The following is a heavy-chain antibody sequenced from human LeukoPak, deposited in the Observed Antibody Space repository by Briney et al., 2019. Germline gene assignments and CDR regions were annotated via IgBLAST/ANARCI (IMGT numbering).Heavy chain of an antibody. V-gene: IGHV4-39*07. Sequence: SETLSLTYTVSGGSISSSSYYWGWIRQPPGKGLEWIGSIYYSGSTYYNPSLKSRVTISVDTSKNQFSLKLSSVTAADTAVYYCARGLYYDYVWGSYSAQYHFDYWGQGTLVTVSS. J-gene: IGHJ4*02. CDR3: ARGLYYDYVWGSYSAQYHFDY. CDR2: IYYSGST. D-gene: IGHD3-16*01. CDR1: GGSISSSSYY.